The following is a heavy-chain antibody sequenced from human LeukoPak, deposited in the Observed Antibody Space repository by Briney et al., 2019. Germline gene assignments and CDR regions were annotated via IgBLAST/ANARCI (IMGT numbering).Heavy chain of an antibody. D-gene: IGHD2-15*01. J-gene: IGHJ6*02. CDR2: IIPIFGTA. CDR3: ARAGVAARVPVGYTPDYYYYGMDV. V-gene: IGHV1-69*13. CDR1: GGTFSSYA. Sequence: SVKVSCKASGGTFSSYAIGWVRQAPGQGLEWMGGIIPIFGTANYAQKFQGRVTITADESTSTAYMELSSLRSEDTAVYYCARAGVAARVPVGYTPDYYYYGMDVWGQGTTVTVSS.